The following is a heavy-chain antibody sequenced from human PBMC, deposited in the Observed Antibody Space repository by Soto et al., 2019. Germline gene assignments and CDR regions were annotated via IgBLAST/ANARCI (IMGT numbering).Heavy chain of an antibody. Sequence: ASVKVSCKASGYTFTGYYLHWVRQAPGQGLEWMGWSNPISGGAVYAQDFQGRVTMTRDTSVSTAYMEVSSLKSDDTAVYYCARAGDFWCGRFDPWGQGTLVTVSS. CDR2: SNPISGGA. J-gene: IGHJ5*02. CDR3: ARAGDFWCGRFDP. D-gene: IGHD3-3*01. CDR1: GYTFTGYY. V-gene: IGHV1-2*02.